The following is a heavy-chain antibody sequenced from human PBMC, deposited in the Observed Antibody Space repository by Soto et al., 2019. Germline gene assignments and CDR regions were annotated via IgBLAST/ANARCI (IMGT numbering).Heavy chain of an antibody. J-gene: IGHJ6*02. D-gene: IGHD2-2*01. CDR2: ISYDGSNK. V-gene: IGHV3-30*18. CDR3: AKDRYQLAYYYGMDV. Sequence: GGSLRLSCAASGFTFSSYGMHWVRQAPGKGLEWVAVISYDGSNKYYADSVKGRFTISRDNSKNTLYLQMNSLRAEDTAVYYCAKDRYQLAYYYGMDVWGQGTTVTVSS. CDR1: GFTFSSYG.